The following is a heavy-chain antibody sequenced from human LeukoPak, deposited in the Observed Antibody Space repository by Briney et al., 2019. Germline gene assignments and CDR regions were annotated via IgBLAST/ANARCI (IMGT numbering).Heavy chain of an antibody. CDR1: GGSISSSSYY. Sequence: PSETLSLTCTVSGGSISSSSYYWGWIRQPPGKGLEWIGYIYYSGSTYYNPSLKSRVTISVDTSKNQFSLKPSSVTAADTAVYYCARDFPGTSWYSLGYWGQGTLVTVSS. D-gene: IGHD6-13*01. CDR3: ARDFPGTSWYSLGY. V-gene: IGHV4-39*07. CDR2: IYYSGST. J-gene: IGHJ4*02.